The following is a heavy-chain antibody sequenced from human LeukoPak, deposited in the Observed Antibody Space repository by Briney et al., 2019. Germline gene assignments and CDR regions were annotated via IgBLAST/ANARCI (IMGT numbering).Heavy chain of an antibody. J-gene: IGHJ4*02. CDR2: ITNRGAT. CDR1: GLVFNDAW. CDR3: TWMATVRTVDI. V-gene: IGHV3-15*01. Sequence: GGFLRLSCVVSGLVFNDAWMSWVRQAPGKGLEWLGRITNRGATDYAAPVKGRFSISRDNSKSTFYLQMNSLETDDTAMYYCTWMATVRTVDIWGQGALVTVSS. D-gene: IGHD4-17*01.